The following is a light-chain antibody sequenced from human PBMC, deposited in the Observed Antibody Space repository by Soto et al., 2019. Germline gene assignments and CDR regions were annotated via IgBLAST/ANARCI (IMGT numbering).Light chain of an antibody. CDR3: AAWDDSLSGHEL. CDR1: NSNIGKNY. CDR2: RNN. Sequence: SVLTQPPSASGTPGQRVTISCSGSNSNIGKNYVYWYRQLPGTAPKLLIYRNNQRPSGVPDRFSGSKSGTSASLAISGLRSEDEADYYCAAWDDSLSGHELFGGGTKLTVL. V-gene: IGLV1-47*01. J-gene: IGLJ2*01.